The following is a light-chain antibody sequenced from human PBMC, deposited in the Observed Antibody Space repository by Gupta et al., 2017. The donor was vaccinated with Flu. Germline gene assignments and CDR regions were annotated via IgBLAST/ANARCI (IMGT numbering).Light chain of an antibody. J-gene: IGKJ4*01. Sequence: PATLSLSPGERATLSCRASQSVGSYLAWYQQKPGQAPRLLIYDASNRATGIPDRFSGSGSGTDFTLTINSLEPEEFAVYYCQQRSNWPLTFGGGTKVEIK. CDR1: QSVGSY. V-gene: IGKV3-11*01. CDR2: DAS. CDR3: QQRSNWPLT.